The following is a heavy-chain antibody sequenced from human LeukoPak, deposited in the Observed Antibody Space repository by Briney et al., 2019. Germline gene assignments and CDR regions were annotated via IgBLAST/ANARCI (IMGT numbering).Heavy chain of an antibody. CDR2: INHSGST. D-gene: IGHD6-13*01. CDR3: ARPQQLPKGNWFDP. Sequence: SETLSLTCAVYGGSFSGYYWSWIRQPPGKGLEWIGEINHSGSTNYNPSLKSRVTISVDTSKNQFSLKLSSVTAADTAVYYCARPQQLPKGNWFDPWGQGTLVTVSS. CDR1: GGSFSGYY. V-gene: IGHV4-34*01. J-gene: IGHJ5*02.